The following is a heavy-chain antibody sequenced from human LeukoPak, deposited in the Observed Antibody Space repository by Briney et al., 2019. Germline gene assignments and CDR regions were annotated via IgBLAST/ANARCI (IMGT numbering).Heavy chain of an antibody. Sequence: SETLSLTCTVSGGSISTYYWSWIRQPPGKGLEWIGYIYYSGSTNYSPSLKSRVTISVDTSKNQFFLKLSSVTAADTAVYYCARKATTPGDLYYFDYWGQGTLVTVSS. CDR3: ARKATTPGDLYYFDY. CDR2: IYYSGST. CDR1: GGSISTYY. J-gene: IGHJ4*02. V-gene: IGHV4-59*01. D-gene: IGHD1-1*01.